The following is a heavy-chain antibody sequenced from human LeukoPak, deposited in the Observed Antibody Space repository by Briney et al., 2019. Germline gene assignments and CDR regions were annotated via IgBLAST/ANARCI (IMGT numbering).Heavy chain of an antibody. V-gene: IGHV3-49*04. D-gene: IGHD5-18*01. J-gene: IGHJ6*02. CDR2: IRSKAYGGTT. CDR3: ARGPIHLWLHNGMDV. Sequence: GGSLRLSCTASGFIFGDHAMSWVRQAPGKGLEWVGFIRSKAYGGTTEYAASVKGRFTISRDDSEGIAYLQTNSLRIEDTAVYYCARGPIHLWLHNGMDVWGQGTTVIVFS. CDR1: GFIFGDHA.